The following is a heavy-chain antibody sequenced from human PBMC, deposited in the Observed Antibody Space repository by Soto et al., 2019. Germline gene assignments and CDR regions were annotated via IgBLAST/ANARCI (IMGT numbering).Heavy chain of an antibody. CDR3: ARARASSAGYSSSAKYYYYGMDV. CDR2: ISSSSSYI. CDR1: GFTFSSYS. Sequence: GGSLRLSCAASGFTFSSYSMNWVRQAPGKGLEWVSSISSSSSYIYYADSVKGRFTISRDNAKNSLYLQMNSLRAEDTAVYYCARARASSAGYSSSAKYYYYGMDVWGQGTTVTVSS. J-gene: IGHJ6*02. D-gene: IGHD6-13*01. V-gene: IGHV3-21*01.